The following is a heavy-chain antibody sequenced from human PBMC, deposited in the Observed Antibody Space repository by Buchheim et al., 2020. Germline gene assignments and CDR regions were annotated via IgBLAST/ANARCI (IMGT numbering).Heavy chain of an antibody. CDR2: INSDGSST. J-gene: IGHJ6*02. Sequence: EVQLVESGGGLVQPGGSLRLSCAASGFTFSSYWMHWVRQAPGKGLVWVSRINSDGSSTSYADSVKGRFTISRDNAKNTLYLKMNSLRAEDTAVYYCARESADAWYCSGGSCYSTYYGMDVWGQGTT. D-gene: IGHD2-15*01. CDR3: ARESADAWYCSGGSCYSTYYGMDV. CDR1: GFTFSSYW. V-gene: IGHV3-74*01.